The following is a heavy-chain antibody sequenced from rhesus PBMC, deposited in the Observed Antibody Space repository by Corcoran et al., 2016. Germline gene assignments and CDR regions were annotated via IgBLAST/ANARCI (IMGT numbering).Heavy chain of an antibody. CDR3: ARHTPGGGGRTVRFDV. V-gene: IGHV4-65*01. J-gene: IGHJ5-1*01. Sequence: QVQLQESGPGLVKPSETLSLTCAAFGDSTSGDKWWSGIRQAPGKGLEWIGYVIGNTDSTHYNPSLRSRVTLSTDTSKSQFSLILSSLSAADTAVYFCARHTPGGGGRTVRFDVWGPGILVTVSS. D-gene: IGHD1-14*01. CDR1: GDSTSGDKW. CDR2: VIGNTDST.